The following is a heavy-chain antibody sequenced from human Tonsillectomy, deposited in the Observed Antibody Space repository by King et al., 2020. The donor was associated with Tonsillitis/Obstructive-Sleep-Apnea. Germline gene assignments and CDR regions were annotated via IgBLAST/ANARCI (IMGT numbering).Heavy chain of an antibody. CDR3: AGELPYSNSAFDY. Sequence: VQLVESGGGLVQPGGSLRLSCSASRFTFSSYEMNWVRQAPGKGLEWVSYISSSGSSKYYADSVKGRFTISRDNAKNSLYLQMNSLRAEDTAIYYCAGELPYSNSAFDYWGQGTLVTVSS. CDR1: RFTFSSYE. V-gene: IGHV3-48*03. J-gene: IGHJ4*02. CDR2: ISSSGSSK. D-gene: IGHD4-11*01.